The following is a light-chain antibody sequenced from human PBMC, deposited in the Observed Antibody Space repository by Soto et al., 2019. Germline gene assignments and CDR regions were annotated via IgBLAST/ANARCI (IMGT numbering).Light chain of an antibody. CDR3: ASWDDRLGAVI. J-gene: IGLJ2*01. CDR2: SNN. CDR1: SSNIGGTNY. Sequence: QSALTQPPSASGTPGQKVFISCSGSSSNIGGTNYAYWYQQLPGAAPKLLMHSNNLRPSGVPERISGSKFGTAASLAISGLRSEDEDVYYCASWDDRLGAVIFGGGTKLTVL. V-gene: IGLV1-47*02.